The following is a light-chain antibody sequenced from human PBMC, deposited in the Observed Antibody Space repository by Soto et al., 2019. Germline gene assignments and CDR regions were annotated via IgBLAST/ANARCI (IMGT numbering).Light chain of an antibody. CDR2: GAS. Sequence: EIVLTQSPGTLSLSPGEGATLSCRASQSLSSTYLAWYQHKPGQAPRLLIYGASSRATGIPDRFSGSGSGTDFTLTSSRLEPEDFAVYYCQQSGSSPLTFGGGTKVEIK. V-gene: IGKV3-20*01. CDR1: QSLSSTY. CDR3: QQSGSSPLT. J-gene: IGKJ4*01.